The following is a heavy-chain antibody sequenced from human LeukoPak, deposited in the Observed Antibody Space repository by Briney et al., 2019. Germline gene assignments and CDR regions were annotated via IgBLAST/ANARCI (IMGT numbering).Heavy chain of an antibody. V-gene: IGHV1-18*01. Sequence: ASVKVSCKASGYTFTSYGISWVRQAPGQGLEWMGWISAYNGNTNYAQKLQGRVTMTTDTSTSTAYMELRSLRSDDTAVYYCARAHSSGWYVLGNWFDPWGQGTLVTVSS. CDR2: ISAYNGNT. D-gene: IGHD6-19*01. CDR1: GYTFTSYG. J-gene: IGHJ5*02. CDR3: ARAHSSGWYVLGNWFDP.